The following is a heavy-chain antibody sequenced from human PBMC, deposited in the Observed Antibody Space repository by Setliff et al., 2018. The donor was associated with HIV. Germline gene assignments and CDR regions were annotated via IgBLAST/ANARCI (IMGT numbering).Heavy chain of an antibody. CDR1: GSTFSSYW. D-gene: IGHD2-8*02. Sequence: PGGSLRLSCAASGSTFSSYWMSWVRQAPGKGLEWVANIKQDGSEMYYLGSVRGRFTISRDNAKNLVYLQMSSLRAEDTAVYYCARLVVLVPGHMEYYDYWGQGSLVTVSS. J-gene: IGHJ4*02. CDR3: ARLVVLVPGHMEYYDY. V-gene: IGHV3-7*01. CDR2: IKQDGSEM.